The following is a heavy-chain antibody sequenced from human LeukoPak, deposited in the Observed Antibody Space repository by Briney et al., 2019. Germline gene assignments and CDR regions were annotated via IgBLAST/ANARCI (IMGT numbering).Heavy chain of an antibody. V-gene: IGHV3-30-3*01. CDR3: AVGATPAY. D-gene: IGHD1-26*01. CDR1: GFTFSSYA. J-gene: IGHJ4*02. CDR2: ISYDGSNK. Sequence: PRGSPRLSCAASGFTFSSYAMHWVRQAPGKGLEWVAVISYDGSNKYYADSVKGRFTISRDNSKNTLYLQMNSLRAEDTAVYYCAVGATPAYWGQGTLVTVSS.